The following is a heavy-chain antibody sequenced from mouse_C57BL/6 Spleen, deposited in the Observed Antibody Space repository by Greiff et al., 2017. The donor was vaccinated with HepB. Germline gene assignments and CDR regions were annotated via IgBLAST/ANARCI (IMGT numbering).Heavy chain of an antibody. CDR2: ISSGGDYI. V-gene: IGHV5-9-1*02. Sequence: EVQRVESGEGLVKPGGSLKLSCAASGFTFSSYAMSWVRQTPEKRLEWVAYISSGGDYIYYADTVKGRFTISRDNARNTLYLQMSSLKSEDTAMYYCTRGDGYYASAMDYWGQGTSVTVSS. CDR3: TRGDGYYASAMDY. J-gene: IGHJ4*01. CDR1: GFTFSSYA. D-gene: IGHD2-3*01.